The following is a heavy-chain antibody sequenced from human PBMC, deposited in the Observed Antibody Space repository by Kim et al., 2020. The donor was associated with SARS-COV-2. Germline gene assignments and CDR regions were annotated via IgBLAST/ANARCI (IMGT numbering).Heavy chain of an antibody. Sequence: GNTNYNPSLRMRVIISVSTAKTQFSLKLRSVTAADTAVYFCARVRVSWQHWGQGTLVTVSS. CDR2: GNT. V-gene: IGHV4-59*01. J-gene: IGHJ4*02. CDR3: ARVRVSWQH. D-gene: IGHD5-12*01.